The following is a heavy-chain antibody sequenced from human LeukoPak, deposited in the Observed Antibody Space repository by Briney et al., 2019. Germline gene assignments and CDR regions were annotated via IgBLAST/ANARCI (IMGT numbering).Heavy chain of an antibody. D-gene: IGHD3-10*01. V-gene: IGHV3-21*01. CDR3: ARGSLLWFGELPFDP. Sequence: GGSLRLSCAASGFTFSGYSMSWVRQAPGKGLEWVSSISTTSSYIYYADSVKGRCTISRDNAKNSLWLQMDSLRAEDTAVYYCARGSLLWFGELPFDPWGQGTLVTVSS. CDR2: ISTTSSYI. CDR1: GFTFSGYS. J-gene: IGHJ5*02.